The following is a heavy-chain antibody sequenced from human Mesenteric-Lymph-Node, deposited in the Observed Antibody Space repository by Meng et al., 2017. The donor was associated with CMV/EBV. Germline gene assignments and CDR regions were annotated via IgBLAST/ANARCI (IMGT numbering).Heavy chain of an antibody. D-gene: IGHD4-17*01. CDR2: ISYGGTT. CDR1: GDSITRSSYY. CDR3: AKNHVPYGDHDC. J-gene: IGHJ4*02. V-gene: IGHV4-39*07. Sequence: SETLSLTCTISGDSITRSSYYWGWIRQPPGKGLEWIGDISYGGTTDSNPSLKSRVTITVDTSTHQLSLAPRSATAADTAVYYCAKNHVPYGDHDCWGQGTLVTVSS.